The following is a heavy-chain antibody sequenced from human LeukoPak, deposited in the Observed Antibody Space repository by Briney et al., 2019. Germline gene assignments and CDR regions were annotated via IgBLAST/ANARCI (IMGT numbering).Heavy chain of an antibody. Sequence: GESLKISCRVSGYAFASYWIGWVRQVPGKGLEWMGIIYPGDSDTRYSPSFQGQVTISADKSISTAYLQWSSLKASDTAMYYCASSTAMAGFDYWGQGTLVTVSS. D-gene: IGHD5-18*01. CDR2: IYPGDSDT. CDR3: ASSTAMAGFDY. V-gene: IGHV5-51*01. CDR1: GYAFASYW. J-gene: IGHJ4*02.